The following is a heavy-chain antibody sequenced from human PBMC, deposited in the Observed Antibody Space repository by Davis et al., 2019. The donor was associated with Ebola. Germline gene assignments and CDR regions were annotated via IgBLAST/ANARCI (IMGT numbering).Heavy chain of an antibody. V-gene: IGHV3-30*02. Sequence: GESLKISCAASGFTFSSYGMHCVRQAPGKGLEWLAVIWYDGSHKYYADSVKGRFTISRDNSKNTLYLQMNSLRAEDTAVYYCAKGSVTIFGVAPDYYGMDVWGKGTTVTVSS. J-gene: IGHJ6*04. CDR2: IWYDGSHK. CDR3: AKGSVTIFGVAPDYYGMDV. CDR1: GFTFSSYG. D-gene: IGHD3-3*01.